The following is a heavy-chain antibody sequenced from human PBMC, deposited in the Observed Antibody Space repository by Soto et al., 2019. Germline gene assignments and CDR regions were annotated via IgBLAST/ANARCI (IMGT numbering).Heavy chain of an antibody. V-gene: IGHV4-4*02. D-gene: IGHD2-21*01. CDR2: IYRYGST. CDR3: SGGGRPGQIDWFDP. J-gene: IGHJ5*02. CDR1: GGSLSSCNW. Sequence: QVQLQESGPRLVKPSGTLSVTCAVYGGSLSSCNWWSWVRQPPGKGLEWIGEIYRYGSTSYNPSLKSRVTIAVDKSKNQISLKMTSLTAADTAVYFCSGGGRPGQIDWFDPWGQGILVTVSS.